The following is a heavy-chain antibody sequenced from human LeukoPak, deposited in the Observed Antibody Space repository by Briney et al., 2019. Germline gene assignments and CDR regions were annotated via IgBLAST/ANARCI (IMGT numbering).Heavy chain of an antibody. J-gene: IGHJ5*02. V-gene: IGHV4-61*02. D-gene: IGHD6-13*01. CDR1: GGSISSGSYY. Sequence: SETLSLTCTVSGGSISSGSYYWSWIRQPAGKGLEWIGRIYTSGSTNYNPSLKSRVTISVDTSKNQFSLKLSSVTAADTAVYYCARASGSSWYSVGWFDPWGQGTLSPSPQ. CDR3: ARASGSSWYSVGWFDP. CDR2: IYTSGST.